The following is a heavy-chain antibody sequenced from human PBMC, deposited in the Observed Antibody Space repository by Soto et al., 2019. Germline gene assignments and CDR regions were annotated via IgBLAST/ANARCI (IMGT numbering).Heavy chain of an antibody. V-gene: IGHV1-69*12. CDR2: IIPIFGTA. D-gene: IGHD3-22*01. CDR3: ASHYDSSGYYYRGLDY. CDR1: GGTFSSYA. Sequence: QVELVQSRAAVKKPGSSVKVSCKASGGTFSSYAISWVRQAPGQGLEWMGGIIPIFGTADYAQKFQGRVTITADESTSTCNMELSSLRSEDTAVYYCASHYDSSGYYYRGLDYWGQGTLVTVSS. J-gene: IGHJ4*02.